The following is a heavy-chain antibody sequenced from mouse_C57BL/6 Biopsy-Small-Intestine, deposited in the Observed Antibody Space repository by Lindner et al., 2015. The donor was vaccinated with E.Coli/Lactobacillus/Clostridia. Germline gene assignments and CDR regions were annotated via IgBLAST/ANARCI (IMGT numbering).Heavy chain of an antibody. CDR1: GFTFTTHA. J-gene: IGHJ3*01. CDR3: VRDEGAY. CDR2: IRSKSNNYAT. Sequence: VQLQESGGGLVQPKGSLKVSCAASGFTFTTHAVHWVRQAPGKGLEWVARIRSKSNNYATYYADSVKDRFTISRDDSQSMLYLHMNNLKTEDTAMYYCVRDEGAYWGQGTLVTVSA. V-gene: IGHV10-3*01.